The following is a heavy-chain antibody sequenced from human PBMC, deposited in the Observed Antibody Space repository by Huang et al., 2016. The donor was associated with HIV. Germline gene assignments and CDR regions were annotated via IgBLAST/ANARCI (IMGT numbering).Heavy chain of an antibody. CDR2: INPKGGAT. V-gene: IGHV1-46*03. D-gene: IGHD6-13*01. Sequence: QVQLVQSGAEVKKPGASVKVSCKASGYIFTNYYMHGVRQAPGQGLQWMGRINPKGGATTYARKFHDKVTMTRDTSANTLYMELSGLRSDDTAVYYCVRGSSTREEYFQYWGQGTLITVSS. CDR1: GYIFTNYY. J-gene: IGHJ1*01. CDR3: VRGSSTREEYFQY.